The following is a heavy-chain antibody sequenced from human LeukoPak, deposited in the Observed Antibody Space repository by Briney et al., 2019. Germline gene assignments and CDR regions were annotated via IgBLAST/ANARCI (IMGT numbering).Heavy chain of an antibody. Sequence: ASVKVSCKASGYTFTSYGISWVRQAPGQGLEWMGWISAYNGNTNYAQKLQGRVTMTTDTSTSTAYMELRSLRSDDTAVYCCAREPTYYYGSGSPNYFDYWGQGTLVTVSS. CDR3: AREPTYYYGSGSPNYFDY. J-gene: IGHJ4*02. D-gene: IGHD3-10*01. V-gene: IGHV1-18*01. CDR2: ISAYNGNT. CDR1: GYTFTSYG.